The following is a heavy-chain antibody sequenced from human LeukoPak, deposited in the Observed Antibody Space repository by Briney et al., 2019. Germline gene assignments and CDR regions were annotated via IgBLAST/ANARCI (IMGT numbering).Heavy chain of an antibody. V-gene: IGHV1-18*04. D-gene: IGHD5-12*01. Sequence: ASVKVSCKASGYTFTSYGISWVRQAPGQGLELMGWISAYNGNTNYAQKLQGRVTMTTDTSTSTAYMELRSLRSDDTAVYYCARGDIVATRGFYYFDYWGQGTLVTVSS. J-gene: IGHJ4*02. CDR2: ISAYNGNT. CDR1: GYTFTSYG. CDR3: ARGDIVATRGFYYFDY.